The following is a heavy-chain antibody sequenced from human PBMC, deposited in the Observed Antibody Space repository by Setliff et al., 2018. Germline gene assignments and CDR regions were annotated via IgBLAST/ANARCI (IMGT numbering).Heavy chain of an antibody. Sequence: GESLKLSCKASEYSFTTYWIGWVRQMPGKGLEWMGIIYPGDSDTRYSPSFQGQVTISADKSINTAYPQWSSLKASDTAMYYCARRNTAMVYGFDIWGQGTMVTVS. CDR1: EYSFTTYW. J-gene: IGHJ3*02. CDR3: ARRNTAMVYGFDI. CDR2: IYPGDSDT. V-gene: IGHV5-51*01. D-gene: IGHD5-18*01.